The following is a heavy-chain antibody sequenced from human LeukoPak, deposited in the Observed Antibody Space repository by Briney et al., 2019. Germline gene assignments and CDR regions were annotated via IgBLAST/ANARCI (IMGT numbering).Heavy chain of an antibody. CDR3: AHGAMYQLDS. CDR2: IIGGGGIT. CDR1: GFTFSSYE. J-gene: IGHJ4*02. Sequence: GGSLRLSCAASGFTFSSYEMNWVRQAPGKGLEWVSGIIGGGGITYYANSVKGRFTISGDNSKNTLFLQMNSLRAEDTAVYYCAHGAMYQLDSWGQGTLVIVSS. V-gene: IGHV3-23*01. D-gene: IGHD2-2*01.